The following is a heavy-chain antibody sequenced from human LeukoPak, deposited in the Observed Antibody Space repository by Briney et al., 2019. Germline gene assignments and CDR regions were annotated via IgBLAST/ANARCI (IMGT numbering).Heavy chain of an antibody. CDR2: ISSSGSTI. Sequence: GGSLRLSCAASGFTFSDYYMSWIRQAPGKELEWVSYISSSGSTIYYADSVKGRFTISRGNAKNSLYLQMNSLRAEDTAVYYCARECSWYRSNWFDPWGQGTLVTVSS. CDR1: GFTFSDYY. CDR3: ARECSWYRSNWFDP. V-gene: IGHV3-11*01. J-gene: IGHJ5*02. D-gene: IGHD6-13*01.